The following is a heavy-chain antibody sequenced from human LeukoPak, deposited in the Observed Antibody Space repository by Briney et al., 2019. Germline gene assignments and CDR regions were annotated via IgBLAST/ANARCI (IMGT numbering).Heavy chain of an antibody. CDR3: ARDAVTLLIDY. J-gene: IGHJ4*02. V-gene: IGHV4-34*01. Sequence: SETLSLTCAVYVGSFSGYYWSWIRQPPGKGLEWIGEINHSGSTNYNPSLKSRVTISVDTSKNQFSLKLSSVTAADTAVYYCARDAVTLLIDYWGQGTLVTVSS. CDR2: INHSGST. CDR1: VGSFSGYY. D-gene: IGHD4-17*01.